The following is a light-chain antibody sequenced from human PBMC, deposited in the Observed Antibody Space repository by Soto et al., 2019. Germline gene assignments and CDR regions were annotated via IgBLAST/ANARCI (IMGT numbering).Light chain of an antibody. V-gene: IGLV2-14*01. CDR3: NSYTSTSARV. CDR1: SSDVGAYNY. CDR2: EVF. J-gene: IGLJ3*02. Sequence: QSVLTQPASVSGSPGQSITISCTGTSSDVGAYNYVSWYQQHPGKAPKLMIYEVFNRPSGVSSRFSGSKSGNTASLTISGLQAEDEADYYCNSYTSTSARVFGGGTKLTVL.